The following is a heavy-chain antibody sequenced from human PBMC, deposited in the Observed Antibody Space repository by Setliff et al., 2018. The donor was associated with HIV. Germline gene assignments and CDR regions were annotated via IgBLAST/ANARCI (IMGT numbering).Heavy chain of an antibody. CDR1: GFTFSSYW. CDR3: ARGGSNSWSPFDY. D-gene: IGHD6-13*01. Sequence: GGSLRLSCAASGFTFSSYWMDWVRQAPGKGLVWVSRINTDGSSTTYADSVKGRFTISRDNAKNTLYLQMNSLRAEDTAVYYCARGGSNSWSPFDYWGQGTLVTVSS. J-gene: IGHJ4*02. V-gene: IGHV3-74*01. CDR2: INTDGSST.